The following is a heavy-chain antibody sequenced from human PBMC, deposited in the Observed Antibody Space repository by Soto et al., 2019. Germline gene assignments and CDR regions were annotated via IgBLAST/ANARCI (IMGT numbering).Heavy chain of an antibody. J-gene: IGHJ5*02. Sequence: SETLSLTCTVSGGSISSYYWSWIRQPPGKGLEWIGYIYYSGSTNYNPSLKSRVTISVDTSKNQFSLKLSSVTAADTAVYYCARLGNYYGSGSYYPERSYNWFDPWGQGTLVTVSS. CDR2: IYYSGST. V-gene: IGHV4-59*08. D-gene: IGHD3-10*01. CDR3: ARLGNYYGSGSYYPERSYNWFDP. CDR1: GGSISSYY.